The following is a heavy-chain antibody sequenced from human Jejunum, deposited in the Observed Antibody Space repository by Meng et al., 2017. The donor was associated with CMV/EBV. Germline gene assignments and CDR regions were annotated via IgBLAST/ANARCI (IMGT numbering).Heavy chain of an antibody. Sequence: TNYWIGWVRHMPGKGLEWMGIIYPGDSDTRYSPSFQGQVTISADRSITTAYLQWGRLKASDTAMYYCVRGNWDFHYILTGYFPYCFDYWGQGTLVTVSS. CDR2: IYPGDSDT. J-gene: IGHJ4*02. D-gene: IGHD3-9*01. CDR1: TNYW. CDR3: VRGNWDFHYILTGYFPYCFDY. V-gene: IGHV5-51*01.